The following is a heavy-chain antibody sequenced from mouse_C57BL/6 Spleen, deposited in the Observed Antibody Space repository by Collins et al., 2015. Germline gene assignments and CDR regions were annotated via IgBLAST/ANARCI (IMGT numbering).Heavy chain of an antibody. V-gene: IGHV4-1*01. J-gene: IGHJ1*03. D-gene: IGHD2-3*01. Sequence: GLEWIGKINPDSSTINYAPSLKDKFIISRDNAKNTLYLQMSKVRSEDTALYYCARNGYYSYWYFDVWGTGTTVTVSS. CDR2: INPDSSTI. CDR3: ARNGYYSYWYFDV.